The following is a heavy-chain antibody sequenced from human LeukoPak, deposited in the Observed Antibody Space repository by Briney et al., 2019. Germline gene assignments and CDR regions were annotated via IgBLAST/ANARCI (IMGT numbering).Heavy chain of an antibody. CDR3: ARAATNCSGGSCYPTLDY. D-gene: IGHD2-15*01. CDR1: GGSFSGYY. V-gene: IGHV4-34*01. J-gene: IGHJ4*02. Sequence: SETLSLTCAVYGGSFSGYYWSWIRQPPGKGLEWIGEINHSGSTNCNPSLKSRVTISVDTSKNQFSLKLSSVTAADTAVYYCARAATNCSGGSCYPTLDYWGQGTLVTVSS. CDR2: INHSGST.